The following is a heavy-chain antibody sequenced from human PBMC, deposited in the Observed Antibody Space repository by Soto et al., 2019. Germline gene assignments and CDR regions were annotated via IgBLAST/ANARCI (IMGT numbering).Heavy chain of an antibody. D-gene: IGHD2-15*01. CDR1: GFSLGTHGVA. CDR2: IYWDDDK. CDR3: AHAMLYGTGGSCSTDFDS. J-gene: IGHJ4*02. V-gene: IGHV2-5*02. Sequence: QITLKESGPPLVKPTQTLTLTCTFSGFSLGTHGVAVGWVRQPAGKALEWLALIYWDDDKYYSASLNSRLTITKDTSKNQVVPTMTSMDPVDTGTYSCAHAMLYGTGGSCSTDFDSWGQGTLVTVSS.